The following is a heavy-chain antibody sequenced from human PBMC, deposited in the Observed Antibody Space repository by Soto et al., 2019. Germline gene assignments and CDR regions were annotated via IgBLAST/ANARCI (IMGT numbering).Heavy chain of an antibody. D-gene: IGHD3-10*01. V-gene: IGHV3-15*07. Sequence: EVELVESGGGWVKPGGALTLSCAASGFSFKNARMNCVRQAPGKGLEWVGRIKNKNDGGTIDYAAFVKGRFTISRDASENTLYLHMNDLKTEDSAVYFCTGLWFGEIYNYWGQGSLVTVSS. CDR2: IKNKNDGGTI. J-gene: IGHJ4*01. CDR3: TGLWFGEIYNY. CDR1: GFSFKNAR.